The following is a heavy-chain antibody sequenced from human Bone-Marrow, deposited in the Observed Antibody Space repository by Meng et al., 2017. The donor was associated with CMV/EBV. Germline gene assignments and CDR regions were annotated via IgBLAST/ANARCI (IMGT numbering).Heavy chain of an antibody. CDR3: ATYYDFWSGYFPYYYYGMDV. D-gene: IGHD3-3*01. CDR1: GGTFSSYA. Sequence: SVKVSCKASGGTFSSYAISWVRQAPGQGLEWMGGIIPIFGTANYAQKFQGRVTMTRDTSTSTVYMELSSLRSEDTAVYYCATYYDFWSGYFPYYYYGMDVWGQGTTVTVSS. CDR2: IIPIFGTA. V-gene: IGHV1-69*05. J-gene: IGHJ6*02.